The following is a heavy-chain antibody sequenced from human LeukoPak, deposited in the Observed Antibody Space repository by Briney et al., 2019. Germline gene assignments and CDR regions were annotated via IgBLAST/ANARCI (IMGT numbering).Heavy chain of an antibody. D-gene: IGHD1-26*01. V-gene: IGHV3-64*01. CDR3: ARGSGSFGTWGFDY. J-gene: IGHJ4*02. CDR2: ISSNGGST. Sequence: GGSLRLSCAASGFTFSSYAMHWVRQAAGKGLEYVSAISSNGGSTYYANSVKGRFTISRDNSKNTLYLQMGSLRAEDMAVYYCARGSGSFGTWGFDYWGQGTLVTVSS. CDR1: GFTFSSYA.